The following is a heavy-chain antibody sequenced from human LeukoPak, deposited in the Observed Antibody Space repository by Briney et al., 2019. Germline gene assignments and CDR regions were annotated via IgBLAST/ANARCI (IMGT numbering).Heavy chain of an antibody. V-gene: IGHV3-23*01. Sequence: GGSLRLSCAASGFTFSSYGMSWVRQAPGKGLEWVSAISGSGGSTYYADSVKGRFTISRDNSKNTLYLQMNSLRAEDTAVYYCAKLGPDSSGYLDAFDIWGQGTMVTVSS. CDR2: ISGSGGST. D-gene: IGHD3-22*01. CDR1: GFTFSSYG. CDR3: AKLGPDSSGYLDAFDI. J-gene: IGHJ3*02.